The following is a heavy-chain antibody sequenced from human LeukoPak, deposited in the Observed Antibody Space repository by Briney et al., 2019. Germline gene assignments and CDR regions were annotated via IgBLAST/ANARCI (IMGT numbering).Heavy chain of an antibody. D-gene: IGHD2-2*01. J-gene: IGHJ4*02. CDR3: VQDSYAISSSGSTFAS. CDR1: GFTFEDYA. CDR2: ITSNSGYV. V-gene: IGHV3-9*03. Sequence: GGSLRLSCAASGFTFEDYAMHWVRQVPGKGLEWVSSITSNSGYVAYADSVKGRFSISRDNAKNSLYLQMNSLRTEDMAVYYCVQDSYAISSSGSTFASWGQGTLVTVSS.